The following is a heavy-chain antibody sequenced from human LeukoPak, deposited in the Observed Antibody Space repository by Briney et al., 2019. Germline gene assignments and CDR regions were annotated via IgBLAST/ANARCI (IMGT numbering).Heavy chain of an antibody. CDR2: ISAYNGNT. CDR1: GYTFTSYG. J-gene: IGHJ6*02. D-gene: IGHD3-10*01. CDR3: AREPSYYYGSGSYPRYYYYGMDV. Sequence: ASVKVSCKASGYTFTSYGISWVRQAPGQGLEWMGWISAYNGNTNYAQKLQGRVTMTTDTSTSTAYMELRSLRSDDTAVYYCAREPSYYYGSGSYPRYYYYGMDVWGQGTTVTVS. V-gene: IGHV1-18*01.